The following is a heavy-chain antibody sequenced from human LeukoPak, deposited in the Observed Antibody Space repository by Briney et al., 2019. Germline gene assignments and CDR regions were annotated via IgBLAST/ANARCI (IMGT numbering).Heavy chain of an antibody. Sequence: GASVKVSCKASGFTFTGYYIHWVRQAPGQGLEWMGWINPNNGGTNYAQTFQDRVTMTGDTSISTAYMELSRLTSDDTAVYYCARDLVGGTWASSYWGQGTLVTVSS. D-gene: IGHD1-14*01. CDR3: ARDLVGGTWASSY. CDR1: GFTFTGYY. J-gene: IGHJ4*02. V-gene: IGHV1-2*02. CDR2: INPNNGGT.